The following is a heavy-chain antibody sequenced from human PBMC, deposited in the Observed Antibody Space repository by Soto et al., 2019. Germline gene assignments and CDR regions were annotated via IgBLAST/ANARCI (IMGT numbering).Heavy chain of an antibody. Sequence: SETLSLTCAVYGGSFSAYYWSWIRQSPGKGLEWIGEIHHSGSINYKPSLKSRVTISVDTSKNQFSLKLSSVTAADTAVYYCARHHDSWGQGTLVTVSS. V-gene: IGHV4-34*01. CDR3: ARHHDS. J-gene: IGHJ4*02. CDR2: IHHSGSI. CDR1: GGSFSAYY.